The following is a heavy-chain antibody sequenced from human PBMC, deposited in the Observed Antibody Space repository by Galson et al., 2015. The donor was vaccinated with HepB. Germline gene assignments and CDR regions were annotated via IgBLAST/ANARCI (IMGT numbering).Heavy chain of an antibody. CDR2: ISSSSSSI. V-gene: IGHV3-21*01. CDR3: ARVPEMATISYYYYGMDV. D-gene: IGHD5-24*01. Sequence: SLRLSCAASGITFSSYSMNWVRQAPGKGLEWVSSISSSSSSIYYADSVKGRFTISRDNAKNSLNLQMNSLRAEDTAVYYCARVPEMATISYYYYGMDVWGQGTTVTVSS. CDR1: GITFSSYS. J-gene: IGHJ6*02.